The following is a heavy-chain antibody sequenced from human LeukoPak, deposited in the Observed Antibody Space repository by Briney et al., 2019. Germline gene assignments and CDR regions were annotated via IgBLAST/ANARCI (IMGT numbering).Heavy chain of an antibody. CDR1: GFTFSGYA. CDR3: ARGLVSFDY. V-gene: IGHV3-23*01. CDR2: ISGSGGST. D-gene: IGHD6-19*01. Sequence: PGGSLRLSCVASGFTFSGYALSWVRQAPGKGLEWVSAISGSGGSTYYADSVKGRFTISRDNSKNTLYLQMNSLRAEDTAVYYCARGLVSFDYWGQGTLVTVSS. J-gene: IGHJ4*02.